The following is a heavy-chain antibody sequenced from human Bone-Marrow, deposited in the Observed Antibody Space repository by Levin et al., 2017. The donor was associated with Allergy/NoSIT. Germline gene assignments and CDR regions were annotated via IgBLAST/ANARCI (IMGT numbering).Heavy chain of an antibody. CDR3: ARDYADYIWGT. J-gene: IGHJ5*02. V-gene: IGHV4-59*02. Sequence: SQTLSLTCTVSGGSVRSHHWTWIRQSPGRGLEWIGFIYNGWRTKYNPSLESRVTLSVDPSKNQFFLKMTFVTPADTAVYYCARDYADYIWGTWGQGTLVTVSS. D-gene: IGHD3-16*01. CDR1: GGSVRSHH. CDR2: IYNGWRT.